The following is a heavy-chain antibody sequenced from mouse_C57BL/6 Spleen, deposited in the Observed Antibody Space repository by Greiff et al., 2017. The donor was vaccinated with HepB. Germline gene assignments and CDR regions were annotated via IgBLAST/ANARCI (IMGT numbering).Heavy chain of an antibody. J-gene: IGHJ2*01. CDR2: IYPRSGNT. D-gene: IGHD2-3*01. Sequence: VQLQQSGAELARPGASVKLSCKASGYTFISYGISWVKQRTGQGLEWIGEIYPRSGNTYYNEKFKGKATLTADKSSSTAYMELRSLTSEDSAVYFCARDDGYFYYFDYWGQGTTLTVSS. CDR1: GYTFISYG. CDR3: ARDDGYFYYFDY. V-gene: IGHV1-81*01.